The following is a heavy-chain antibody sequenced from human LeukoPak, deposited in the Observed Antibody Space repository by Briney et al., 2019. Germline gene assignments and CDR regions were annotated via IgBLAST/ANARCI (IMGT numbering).Heavy chain of an antibody. D-gene: IGHD3-10*01. CDR2: IRYDGINK. CDR1: GFTFNTYA. J-gene: IGHJ6*03. Sequence: GGSLRLSCAASGFTFNTYAMHWVRQAPGKGLEWVAFIRYDGINKYYADSVKGRFTISRDNSKNTLYLQMNSLRAEDTAVYYCAKEGPYYYGSGSPGSYYYYYMDVWGKGTTVTISS. V-gene: IGHV3-30*02. CDR3: AKEGPYYYGSGSPGSYYYYYMDV.